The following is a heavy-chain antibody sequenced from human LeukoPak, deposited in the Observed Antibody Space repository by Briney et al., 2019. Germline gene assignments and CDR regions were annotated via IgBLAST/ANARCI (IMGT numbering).Heavy chain of an antibody. Sequence: GASVKVSCKASGYTFTSYDINWVRQATGQGLEWMGWMNPNSGNTGYAQKFQGRVTITRNTSISTAYMELSSLRSEDTAVYYCAKDPNDFWSGYYHYFDYWGQGTLVTVSS. J-gene: IGHJ4*02. V-gene: IGHV1-8*03. CDR2: MNPNSGNT. D-gene: IGHD3-3*01. CDR3: AKDPNDFWSGYYHYFDY. CDR1: GYTFTSYD.